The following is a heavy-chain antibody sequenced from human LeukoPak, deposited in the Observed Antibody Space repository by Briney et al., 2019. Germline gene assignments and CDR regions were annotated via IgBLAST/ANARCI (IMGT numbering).Heavy chain of an antibody. CDR3: AKSLGGWLLLQAIDY. CDR2: INQDGSEK. V-gene: IGHV3-7*01. D-gene: IGHD3-22*01. Sequence: GGSLRLSCAASGFTFNSYWMSWVRQAPGKGLEWVANINQDGSEKYYVDSVKGRFTISRDNAKNTLYLEMNSLRAEDTAVYYCAKSLGGWLLLQAIDYWGQGTLVTVSS. J-gene: IGHJ4*02. CDR1: GFTFNSYW.